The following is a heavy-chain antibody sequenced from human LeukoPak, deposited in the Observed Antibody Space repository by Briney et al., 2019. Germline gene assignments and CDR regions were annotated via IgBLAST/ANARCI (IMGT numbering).Heavy chain of an antibody. CDR2: IKQDGSEK. CDR1: GFTFSSYW. D-gene: IGHD3-9*01. CDR3: ARDTIPLMDV. J-gene: IGHJ6*03. V-gene: IGHV3-7*01. Sequence: GGSLRLSCAASGFTFSSYWVSWVRQAPGKGLEWVANIKQDGSEKYYVDSVKGRFTISRDNAKNSLYLQMNSLRAEDTAVYYCARDTIPLMDVWGKGTTVTVSS.